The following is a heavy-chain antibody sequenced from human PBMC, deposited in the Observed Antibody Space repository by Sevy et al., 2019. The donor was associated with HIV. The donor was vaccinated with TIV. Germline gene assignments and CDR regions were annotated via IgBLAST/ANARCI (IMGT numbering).Heavy chain of an antibody. CDR2: IISKTDGGTT. V-gene: IGHV3-15*01. J-gene: IGHJ6*02. Sequence: GGSLRLSCAASGFTFSNAWMSWVRQAPGKGLEWVGRIISKTDGGTTDYAAPVKGRFTISRDDSTNTLYLQMNSLKTEETAVYYCSTDPIIVLLVTDGMDVWGQGTTVTVSS. CDR3: STDPIIVLLVTDGMDV. CDR1: GFTFSNAW. D-gene: IGHD2-8*02.